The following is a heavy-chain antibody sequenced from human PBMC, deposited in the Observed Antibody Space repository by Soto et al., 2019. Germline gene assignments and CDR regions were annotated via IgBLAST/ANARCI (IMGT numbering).Heavy chain of an antibody. CDR3: AKGSYCTNGICYNY. V-gene: IGHV3-23*01. D-gene: IGHD2-8*01. CDR1: GFTCSTYA. Sequence: PGGSLRLSCAASGFTCSTYAMSWVRQAPGKGLEWVSAISGSGGSTYYADSVKGRFTISRDNSKNTLYLQMNSLRAEDTAVYYCAKGSYCTNGICYNYWGQGTLVTVSS. CDR2: ISGSGGST. J-gene: IGHJ4*02.